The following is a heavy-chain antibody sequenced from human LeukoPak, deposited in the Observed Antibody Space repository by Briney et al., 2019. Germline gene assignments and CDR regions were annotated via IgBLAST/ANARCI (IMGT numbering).Heavy chain of an antibody. Sequence: PGGSLRLSCAASGFTFSSYWMSWVRQAPGKGLEWVANIKQDGSEKYYVDSVKGRFTISRDNAKNSLYLQMNNLRAEDTALYYCARDNYEQWLVHGFDYWGQGTLVTVSS. D-gene: IGHD6-19*01. J-gene: IGHJ4*02. CDR3: ARDNYEQWLVHGFDY. V-gene: IGHV3-7*01. CDR2: IKQDGSEK. CDR1: GFTFSSYW.